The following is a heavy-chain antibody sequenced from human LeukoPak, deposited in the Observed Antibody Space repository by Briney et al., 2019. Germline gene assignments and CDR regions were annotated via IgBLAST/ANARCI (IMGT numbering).Heavy chain of an antibody. J-gene: IGHJ4*02. CDR1: GFTFSSYS. CDR2: ISSSSSYI. Sequence: GGSLRLCCAASGFTFSSYSMNWVRQATGKGLEWVSSISSSSSYIYYADSVKGRFTISRDNAKNSLYLQMNSLRAEDTAVYYCARDAPSSGWYYFDYWGQGTLVTVSS. CDR3: ARDAPSSGWYYFDY. D-gene: IGHD6-19*01. V-gene: IGHV3-21*01.